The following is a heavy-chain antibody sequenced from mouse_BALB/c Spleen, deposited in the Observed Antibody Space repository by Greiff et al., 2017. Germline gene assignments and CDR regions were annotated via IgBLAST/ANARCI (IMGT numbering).Heavy chain of an antibody. J-gene: IGHJ4*01. Sequence: EVQLVESGPGLVKPSQSLSLTCTVTGYSITSDYAWNWIRQFPGNKLEWMGYISYSGSTSYNPSLKSRISITRDTSKNQFFLQLNSVTTEDTATYYCARQELRAMDYWGQGTSVTVSS. CDR3: ARQELRAMDY. V-gene: IGHV3-2*02. CDR1: GYSITSDYA. CDR2: ISYSGST.